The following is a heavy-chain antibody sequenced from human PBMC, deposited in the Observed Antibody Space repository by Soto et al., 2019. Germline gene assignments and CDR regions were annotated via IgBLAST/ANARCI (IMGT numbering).Heavy chain of an antibody. D-gene: IGHD6-19*01. V-gene: IGHV1-69*12. Sequence: QVQLMQSGAEVKKPGSSVKVSCKASGGTFSNYAISWVRQAPGQGLEWMGGIVPIFGTTYYAQKFQGRVTIIADDSMTTAYLELSSLRSEDTAMYYCARVGAVAGIYNYHDLDVWGQGTAVSVSS. CDR1: GGTFSNYA. CDR2: IVPIFGTT. J-gene: IGHJ6*02. CDR3: ARVGAVAGIYNYHDLDV.